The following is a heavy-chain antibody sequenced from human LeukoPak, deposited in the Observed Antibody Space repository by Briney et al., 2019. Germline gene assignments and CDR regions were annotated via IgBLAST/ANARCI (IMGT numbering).Heavy chain of an antibody. CDR3: ARDFGYCGGDCYLVDAFDI. J-gene: IGHJ3*02. CDR2: ISSSSSTI. D-gene: IGHD2-21*01. V-gene: IGHV3-48*02. Sequence: PGGSLRLSCAASGFTFSSYSMKGVRQAPGKGLEWVSYISSSSSTIYYADSVKGRFTISRDNAKNSLYLQMNSLRDEDTAVYYCARDFGYCGGDCYLVDAFDIWGQGTMVTVSS. CDR1: GFTFSSYS.